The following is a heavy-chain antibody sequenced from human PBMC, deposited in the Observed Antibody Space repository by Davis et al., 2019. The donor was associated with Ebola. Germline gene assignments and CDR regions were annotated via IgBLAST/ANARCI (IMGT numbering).Heavy chain of an antibody. V-gene: IGHV3-53*01. Sequence: GESLKISCAASGFTVSSNYMSWVRQAPGKGLEWVSVIYSGGSTYYADSVKGRFTISRDNSKNTLFLQMNSLRAEDTAVYYCARDSLGVAAAGLWGQGTLVTVSS. CDR3: ARDSLGVAAAGL. CDR1: GFTVSSNY. D-gene: IGHD6-13*01. J-gene: IGHJ4*02. CDR2: IYSGGST.